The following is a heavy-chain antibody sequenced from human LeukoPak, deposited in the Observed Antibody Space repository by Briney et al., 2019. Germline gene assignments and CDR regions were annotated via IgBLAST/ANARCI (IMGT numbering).Heavy chain of an antibody. Sequence: SETLSLTCTVSGGSISSYYWSWIRQPAGKGLKWIGRIYTSGSTNYNPSLKSRVTMSVDTSKNQFSLKLSSVTAADTAVYYCARGIVPAAIWGAFDIWGQGAMVTVSS. V-gene: IGHV4-4*07. CDR3: ARGIVPAAIWGAFDI. CDR2: IYTSGST. CDR1: GGSISSYY. D-gene: IGHD2-2*02. J-gene: IGHJ3*02.